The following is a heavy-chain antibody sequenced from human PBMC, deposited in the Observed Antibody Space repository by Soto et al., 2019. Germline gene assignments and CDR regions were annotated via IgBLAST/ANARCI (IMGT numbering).Heavy chain of an antibody. CDR1: GYIFTSYW. V-gene: IGHV5-51*01. CDR2: IYPGDSDT. J-gene: IGHJ6*02. Sequence: GESLKISCNGSGYIFTSYWIGWVRQMPGKGLEWMGIIYPGDSDTRYSPSFQGQVTISADKSISTAYLQWSSLKASDTAMYYCARQGTSSVVGMDVWGQGTTVTVSS. CDR3: ARQGTSSVVGMDV. D-gene: IGHD2-15*01.